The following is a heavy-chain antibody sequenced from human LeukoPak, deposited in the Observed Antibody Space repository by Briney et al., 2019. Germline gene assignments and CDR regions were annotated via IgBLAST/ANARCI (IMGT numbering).Heavy chain of an antibody. D-gene: IGHD2-2*01. CDR2: ISWNSGSI. CDR1: GFTFDDYA. V-gene: IGHV3-9*01. J-gene: IGHJ4*02. Sequence: GRSLRLSCAASGFTFDDYAMHWVRQAPGKGLEWVSGISWNSGSIGYADPVKGRFTISRDNAKNSLYLQMNSLRAEDTALYYCAKDLRYQLLHGFDYWGQGTLVTVSS. CDR3: AKDLRYQLLHGFDY.